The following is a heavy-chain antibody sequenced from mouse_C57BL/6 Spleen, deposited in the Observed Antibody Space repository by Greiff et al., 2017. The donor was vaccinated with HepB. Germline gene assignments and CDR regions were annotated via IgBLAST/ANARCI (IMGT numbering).Heavy chain of an antibody. CDR1: GYAFSSSW. CDR3: VQDDGYFFDD. J-gene: IGHJ2*01. CDR2: IYPGDGDT. V-gene: IGHV1-82*01. D-gene: IGHD2-3*01. Sequence: QVQLQQSGPELVKPGASVKISCKASGYAFSSSWMNWVKQRPGKGLEWIGRIYPGDGDTNYNGKFKGKATLTADKSSSTAYMQLSSLTSEDSAVYFCVQDDGYFFDDWGQGTTLTVSS.